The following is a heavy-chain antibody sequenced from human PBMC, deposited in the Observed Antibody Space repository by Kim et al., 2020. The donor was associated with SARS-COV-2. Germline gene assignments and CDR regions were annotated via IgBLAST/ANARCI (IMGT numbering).Heavy chain of an antibody. CDR3: ARDPASYYYDSLKVEYFQH. Sequence: GGSLRLSCAASGFTFSSYWMSWVRQAPGKGLEWVANIKQDGSEKYYVDSVKGRFTISRDNAKNSLYLQMNSLRAEDTAVYYCARDPASYYYDSLKVEYFQHWGQGTLVTVSS. CDR1: GFTFSSYW. J-gene: IGHJ1*01. V-gene: IGHV3-7*03. D-gene: IGHD3-22*01. CDR2: IKQDGSEK.